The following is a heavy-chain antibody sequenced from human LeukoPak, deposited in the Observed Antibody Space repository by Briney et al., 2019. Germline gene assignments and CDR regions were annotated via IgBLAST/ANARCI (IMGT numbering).Heavy chain of an antibody. V-gene: IGHV3-21*01. D-gene: IGHD6-19*01. Sequence: GVSLRLSCAASGFTFSSYSMNWVRQAPGKGLEWVSSISSSSSYIYYADSVKGRFTISRDNAKNSLYLQMNSLRAEDTAVYYCARSKNSSGWYFAFDIWGQGTMVTVSS. CDR1: GFTFSSYS. J-gene: IGHJ3*02. CDR2: ISSSSSYI. CDR3: ARSKNSSGWYFAFDI.